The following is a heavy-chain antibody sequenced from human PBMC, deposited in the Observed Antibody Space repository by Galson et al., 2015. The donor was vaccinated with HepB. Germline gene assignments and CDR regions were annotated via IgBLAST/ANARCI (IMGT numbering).Heavy chain of an antibody. CDR2: IKSKTDGGTT. CDR1: GFTFSNAW. Sequence: SLRLSCAASGFTFSNAWMSWVRQAPGKGLEWVGRIKSKTDGGTTDYAAPVKGRFTISRDVSKNTLYLQMNSLKTEDTAVYYCTTSTGYSSGWYNYYYYYGMDVWGQGTTVTVSS. D-gene: IGHD6-19*01. CDR3: TTSTGYSSGWYNYYYYYGMDV. V-gene: IGHV3-15*01. J-gene: IGHJ6*02.